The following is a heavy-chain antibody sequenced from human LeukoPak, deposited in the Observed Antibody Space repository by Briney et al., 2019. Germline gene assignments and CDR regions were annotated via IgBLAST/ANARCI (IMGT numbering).Heavy chain of an antibody. D-gene: IGHD3-22*01. J-gene: IGHJ6*02. CDR1: GLTFSSYI. CDR3: AKDSTVSGSYYGMDI. Sequence: PGGSLRLSCAASGLTFSSYIVTWVRQAPGKGLEWVSSISGSGSTTYFADSVKGRFTISRDNSKNTLYLQMSGLRAEDTAIHYCAKDSTVSGSYYGMDIWGQGTTVTVSS. V-gene: IGHV3-23*01. CDR2: ISGSGSTT.